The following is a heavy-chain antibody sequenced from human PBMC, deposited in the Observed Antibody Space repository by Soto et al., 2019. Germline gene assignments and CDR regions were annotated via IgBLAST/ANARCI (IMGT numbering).Heavy chain of an antibody. V-gene: IGHV4-34*01. J-gene: IGHJ4*02. Sequence: PSETLSLTCAVYGGSFSGYYWSWIRQPPGKGLEWIGEINHSGSTNYNPSLKSRVTISVDTSKNQFSLKLSSVTAADTAVYYCARGRSIAARRTFDYWGQGTLVTSPQ. CDR1: GGSFSGYY. CDR2: INHSGST. D-gene: IGHD6-6*01. CDR3: ARGRSIAARRTFDY.